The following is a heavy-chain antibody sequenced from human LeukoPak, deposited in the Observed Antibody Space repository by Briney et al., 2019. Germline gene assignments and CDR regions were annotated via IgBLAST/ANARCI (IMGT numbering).Heavy chain of an antibody. Sequence: SETLSLTCTVSGGSISSGSYYWSWIRQPPGKGLEWIGYIYHSGSTYYNPSLKSRVTISVDRSKNQFSLKLSSVTAADTAVYYCARAIESPEDWFDPWGQGTLVTVSS. J-gene: IGHJ5*02. CDR1: GGSISSGSYY. CDR2: IYHSGST. V-gene: IGHV4-30-2*01. CDR3: ARAIESPEDWFDP.